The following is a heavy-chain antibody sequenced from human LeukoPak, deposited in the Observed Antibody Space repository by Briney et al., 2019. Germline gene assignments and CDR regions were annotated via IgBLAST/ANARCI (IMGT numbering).Heavy chain of an antibody. CDR2: INTHNGNT. J-gene: IGHJ4*02. CDR1: GYTFYKFG. D-gene: IGHD6-13*01. CDR3: ARDTPQHLKRYDY. V-gene: IGHV1-18*01. Sequence: ASVTVSCMASGYTFYKFGIAWVRQAPGQGLEWMGWINTHNGNTKYAQQYQGRVTMTTDTSTSTVYMELRSLRSDDTAVYFCARDTPQHLKRYDYWGQGTQVTVSS.